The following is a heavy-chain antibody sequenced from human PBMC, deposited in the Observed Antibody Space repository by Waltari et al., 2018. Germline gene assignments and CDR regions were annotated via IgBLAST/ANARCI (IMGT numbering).Heavy chain of an antibody. J-gene: IGHJ4*02. CDR3: AKALDSSGYYRSGQDY. D-gene: IGHD3-22*01. CDR1: GFTFSSYA. Sequence: EVQLLESGGGLVQPGGSLRLSCAASGFTFSSYAMSWVRQAPGKGLEWVSAISGSGGSTYYADSGKGRFTISRDNSKNTLYLQMNSLRAEDTAVYYCAKALDSSGYYRSGQDYWGQGTLVTVSS. CDR2: ISGSGGST. V-gene: IGHV3-23*01.